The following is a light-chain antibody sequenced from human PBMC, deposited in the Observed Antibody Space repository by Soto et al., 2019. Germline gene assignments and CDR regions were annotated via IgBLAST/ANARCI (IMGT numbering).Light chain of an antibody. CDR1: QSISDS. Sequence: DIQMTQSPSTLSAAGGDRVTITCRASQSISDSLAWYQQKPGKAPKLLIYEASSLKSGVPSRFSGSRSGTEYTLTISSLQPDDFATYYCQQYNGYWTFGQGTKVGIK. CDR2: EAS. V-gene: IGKV1-5*03. J-gene: IGKJ1*01. CDR3: QQYNGYWT.